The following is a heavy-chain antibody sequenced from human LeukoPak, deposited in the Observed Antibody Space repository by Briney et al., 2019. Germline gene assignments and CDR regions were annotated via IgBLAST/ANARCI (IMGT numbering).Heavy chain of an antibody. CDR3: ARDLGGRTNSGWSNWFDP. Sequence: ASVKVSCKASGGTFSSYAISWVRQAPGQGLEWMGGIIPIFGTANYAQKFQGRVTITADESTSTAYMELSSLRSEDTAVYYCARDLGGRTNSGWSNWFDPWGQGTLVTVSS. D-gene: IGHD6-19*01. CDR1: GGTFSSYA. J-gene: IGHJ5*02. CDR2: IIPIFGTA. V-gene: IGHV1-69*13.